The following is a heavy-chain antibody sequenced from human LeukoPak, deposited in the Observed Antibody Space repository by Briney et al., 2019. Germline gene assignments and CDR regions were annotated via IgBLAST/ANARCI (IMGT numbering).Heavy chain of an antibody. V-gene: IGHV3-20*04. D-gene: IGHD6-13*01. CDR2: INWNGGST. J-gene: IGHJ4*02. CDR1: GFTFDDYG. Sequence: GGSLRLSCAASGFTFDDYGMSWVRQAPGKGLEWVSGINWNGGSTGYADSVKGRFTISRDNAKNSLYLQMNSLRAEDTALYYCARVAAAGRTYYFDYWGQGTLVTVSS. CDR3: ARVAAAGRTYYFDY.